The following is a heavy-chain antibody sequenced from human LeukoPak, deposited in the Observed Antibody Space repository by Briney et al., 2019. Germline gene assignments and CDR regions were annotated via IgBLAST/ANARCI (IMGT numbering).Heavy chain of an antibody. Sequence: GGSLRLSCVASGVTFTFSSYWMHWVRQAPGKGLVWVSRINSDEITTSYAYSVKGRFTISRDNAKNTVYLQMNSLRAEDTAVYHCAIAQGSGWFLHWGQGTLVTVSS. V-gene: IGHV3-74*01. D-gene: IGHD6-19*01. CDR1: GVTFTFSSYW. CDR3: AIAQGSGWFLH. CDR2: INSDEITT. J-gene: IGHJ4*02.